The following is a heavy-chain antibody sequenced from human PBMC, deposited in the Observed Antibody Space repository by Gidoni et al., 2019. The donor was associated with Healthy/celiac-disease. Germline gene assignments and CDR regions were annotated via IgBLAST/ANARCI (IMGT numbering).Heavy chain of an antibody. CDR1: GFSLSTRGVG. CDR3: AHLGYYYGSEHFDY. J-gene: IGHJ4*02. CDR2: IYWDDDK. Sequence: QITLKESGPTLVKPTQTLTLTCNFSGFSLSTRGVGVGWIRQPPGKALEWLALIYWDDDKRYSPSLKSRLTITKDTSKNQVVLTMTNMNPVDTATYYCAHLGYYYGSEHFDYWGQGTLVTVSS. D-gene: IGHD3-10*01. V-gene: IGHV2-5*02.